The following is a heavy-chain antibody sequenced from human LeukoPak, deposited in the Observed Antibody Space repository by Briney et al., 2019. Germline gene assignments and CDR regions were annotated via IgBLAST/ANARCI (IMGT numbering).Heavy chain of an antibody. Sequence: PGRSLRLSCAASGFTFDDYAMHWVRQAPGKGLEWVSGISWNSGSIGYAGSVKGRFTISRDNAKNSLYLQMNSLRAEDTALYYCAKGHCSSTSCHVRNWGQGTLVTVSS. CDR2: ISWNSGSI. V-gene: IGHV3-9*01. J-gene: IGHJ4*02. CDR3: AKGHCSSTSCHVRN. D-gene: IGHD2-2*01. CDR1: GFTFDDYA.